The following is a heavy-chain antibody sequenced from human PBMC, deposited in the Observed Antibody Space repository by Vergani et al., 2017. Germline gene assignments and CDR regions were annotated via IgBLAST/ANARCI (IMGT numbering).Heavy chain of an antibody. Sequence: QVQLLESGPGLLKPSETLSLTCPVSGYSITSGYYWGWIRQPPGRGLEWIGSIYHTGSAYYNPSLQSRVTVSVDTSLNTVSLKLNSVTAADTAVYYCVRTGALWFGETKDGGWVDPWGQGTLVTVTS. CDR1: GYSITSGYY. J-gene: IGHJ5*02. D-gene: IGHD3-10*01. V-gene: IGHV4-38-2*01. CDR3: VRTGALWFGETKDGGWVDP. CDR2: IYHTGSA.